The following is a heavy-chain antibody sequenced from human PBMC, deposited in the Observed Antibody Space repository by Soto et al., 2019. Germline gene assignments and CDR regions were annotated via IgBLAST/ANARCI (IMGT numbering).Heavy chain of an antibody. CDR2: IYPGDSDT. CDR3: ARGAVAGTQIAPLPMDV. V-gene: IGHV5-51*01. Sequence: GESLKISCKGSGYSFTSYWIGWVRQMPGQGLEWMGIIYPGDSDTRYSPSFQGQVTISADKSISTAYLQWSSLKASDTATYYCARGAVAGTQIAPLPMDVWGQGTTVTVSS. J-gene: IGHJ6*02. CDR1: GYSFTSYW. D-gene: IGHD6-19*01.